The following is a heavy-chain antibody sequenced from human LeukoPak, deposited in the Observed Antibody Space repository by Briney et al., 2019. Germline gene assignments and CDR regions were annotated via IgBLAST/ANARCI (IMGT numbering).Heavy chain of an antibody. Sequence: SETLSLTCAVYGGSLSGYFWSWIRQPPGKGLEWIGEINHSGSTSHNPSLKSRVTISVDTSKNQFSLTLNSVTAADTAVYYCARHLLGSEAAAYDYWGQGTLVTVSS. D-gene: IGHD6-13*01. CDR3: ARHLLGSEAAAYDY. J-gene: IGHJ4*02. CDR1: GGSLSGYF. V-gene: IGHV4-34*01. CDR2: INHSGST.